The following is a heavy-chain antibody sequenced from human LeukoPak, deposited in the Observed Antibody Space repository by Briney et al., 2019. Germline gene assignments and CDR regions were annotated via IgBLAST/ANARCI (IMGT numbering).Heavy chain of an antibody. D-gene: IGHD1-14*01. V-gene: IGHV3-7*01. J-gene: IGHJ4*02. CDR3: ARAMVWDHGDY. Sequence: GGSLRLSFAASGFTFSNYWMTWVRQAPGKGLEWVANTKQDGTEKYYVDSVKGRFTISRDNAKNSLFLQMNSLRAEDTAVYYCARAMVWDHGDYWGQGTLVTVSS. CDR2: TKQDGTEK. CDR1: GFTFSNYW.